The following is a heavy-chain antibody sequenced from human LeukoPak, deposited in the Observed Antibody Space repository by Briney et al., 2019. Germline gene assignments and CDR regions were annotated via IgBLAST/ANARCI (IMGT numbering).Heavy chain of an antibody. CDR1: GFTFSSYS. Sequence: GGSLRLSCAASGFTFSSYSMNWVRQAPGKGLEWVSSISSSSSYIYYADSVKGRFTISRDNAKNSLYLQMNSLKTEDTAVYYCTSDLWVLTGYLGYWGQGTLVTVSS. D-gene: IGHD3-9*01. V-gene: IGHV3-21*03. CDR3: TSDLWVLTGYLGY. CDR2: ISSSSSYI. J-gene: IGHJ4*02.